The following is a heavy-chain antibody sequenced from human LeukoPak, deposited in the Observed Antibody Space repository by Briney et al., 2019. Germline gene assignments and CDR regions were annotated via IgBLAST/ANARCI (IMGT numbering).Heavy chain of an antibody. Sequence: PGGSLRLSCAASGFTFSSFAMHWVRQAPGKGLEGVAVISLNGGDTNYAGSVKGRFTISRDNSKNTLYLQMNSLRAEDTAVYYCATVGHTASDYWGQGTLVTVSS. J-gene: IGHJ4*02. V-gene: IGHV3-30*04. CDR3: ATVGHTASDY. D-gene: IGHD5-18*01. CDR1: GFTFSSFA. CDR2: ISLNGGDT.